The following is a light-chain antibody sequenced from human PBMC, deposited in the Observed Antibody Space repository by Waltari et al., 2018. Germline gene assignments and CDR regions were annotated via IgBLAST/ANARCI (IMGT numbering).Light chain of an antibody. CDR3: CSFTSSSTWV. CDR2: DVS. V-gene: IGLV2-14*03. CDR1: TSDLGGYNY. J-gene: IGLJ3*02. Sequence: QSALTQPASVSGSPGQSITISCTGTTSDLGGYNYVSWYQQHPGKAPKLIIFDVSSRPSGVSHRFSGSKSAHTASLIISGLQAEDEADYYCCSFTSSSTWVFGGGTKLTVL.